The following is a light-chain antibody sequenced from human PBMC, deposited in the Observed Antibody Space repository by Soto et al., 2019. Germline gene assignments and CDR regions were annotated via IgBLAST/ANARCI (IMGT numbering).Light chain of an antibody. J-gene: IGLJ3*02. Sequence: QSALTQPASVSGSLGQSITISCTGTSSDVGSYNLVSWYQQHPGKAPKLMIYEDTNRPSGVSNRFSGSKSGNTASLTISGLQTEDEADYYCSSYTSSSTWVFGGGTKLTVL. CDR3: SSYTSSSTWV. CDR2: EDT. CDR1: SSDVGSYNL. V-gene: IGLV2-14*02.